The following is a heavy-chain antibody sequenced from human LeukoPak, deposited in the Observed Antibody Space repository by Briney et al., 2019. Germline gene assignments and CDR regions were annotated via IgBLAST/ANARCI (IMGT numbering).Heavy chain of an antibody. J-gene: IGHJ4*02. Sequence: PGGSLRLSCAASGFTFSSYEMNWVRQAPGQGLEWVAIIKQDGSEKDYVDSVKGRFTITRDNAKNSLYLQMNSLRAEDTAVYYCARVSSSSSWYTDLDYWGQGTLVTVSS. CDR3: ARVSSSSSWYTDLDY. V-gene: IGHV3-7*01. CDR1: GFTFSSYE. CDR2: IKQDGSEK. D-gene: IGHD6-13*01.